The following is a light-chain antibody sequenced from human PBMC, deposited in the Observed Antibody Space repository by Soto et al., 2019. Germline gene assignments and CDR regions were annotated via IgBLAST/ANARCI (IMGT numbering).Light chain of an antibody. CDR1: QGISNY. CDR3: QQYENLPT. J-gene: IGKJ5*01. Sequence: IQLTQSPSFLSASVGDRVTITCRASQGISNYLVWYQQKPGRAPKLLIYDASNLEAGVPSRFRGSGSGTDFTFTISRLQPEDIATYYCQQYENLPTFGQGTRLEI. CDR2: DAS. V-gene: IGKV1-33*01.